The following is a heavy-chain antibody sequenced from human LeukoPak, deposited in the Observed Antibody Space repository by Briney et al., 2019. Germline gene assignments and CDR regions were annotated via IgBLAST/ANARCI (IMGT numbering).Heavy chain of an antibody. CDR2: ISGSGGST. CDR1: GFTFSSYA. Sequence: GGSLRLSCAASGFTFSSYAMSWVRQAPGKGLEWVSAISGSGGSTYYADSVKGRFTISRDNSKNTLYLQMNSLRAEDTAVYYCAKDLFGWGGNDPGAFDIWGQGTMVTVSS. D-gene: IGHD1-1*01. J-gene: IGHJ3*02. CDR3: AKDLFGWGGNDPGAFDI. V-gene: IGHV3-23*01.